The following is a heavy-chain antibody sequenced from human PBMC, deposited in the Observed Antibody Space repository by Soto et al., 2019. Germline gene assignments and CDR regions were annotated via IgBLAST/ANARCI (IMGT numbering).Heavy chain of an antibody. CDR2: ISYDGSKK. D-gene: IGHD6-13*01. V-gene: IGHV3-30-3*02. J-gene: IGHJ4*02. CDR3: AKTVAAAAPFDC. CDR1: GFTFSRFT. Sequence: QVQLVESGGGVVQPGRSLRLSCAASGFTFSRFTMHWVRQAPGKGLEWVAAISYDGSKKYYADSVKGRFTISRDNSTNTLYLPMNSLRAEDTSVYYCAKTVAAAAPFDCWGQGTQVTVSS.